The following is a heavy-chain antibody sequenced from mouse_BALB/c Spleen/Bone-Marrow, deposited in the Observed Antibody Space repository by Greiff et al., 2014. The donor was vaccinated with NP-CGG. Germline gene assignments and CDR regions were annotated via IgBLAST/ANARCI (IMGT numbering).Heavy chain of an antibody. D-gene: IGHD2-3*01. J-gene: IGHJ2*01. CDR3: ARGWLLRHYFDY. Sequence: VQLQQSGPELVKPGASVKISCKTSGYTFTEYTMLWVKQSHVKSLEWIGGINPNNGGTSYNQKFKDKATWTVDKSSSTAYMELRSLTSEDSAVYYCARGWLLRHYFDYWGQGTTLTVSS. CDR1: GYTFTEYT. CDR2: INPNNGGT. V-gene: IGHV1-18*01.